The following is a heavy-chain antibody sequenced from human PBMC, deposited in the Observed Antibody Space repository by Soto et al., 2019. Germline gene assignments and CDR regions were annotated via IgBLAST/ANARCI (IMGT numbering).Heavy chain of an antibody. J-gene: IGHJ6*02. CDR3: ATVGYCTNGVCPKNYYYYGMDV. CDR2: INHSGST. Sequence: SETLSLTCAVYGGSFSGYYWSWIRQPPGKGLEWIGEINHSGSTNYNPSLKSRVTISVDTSKNQFSLKLSSVTAADTAVYYCATVGYCTNGVCPKNYYYYGMDVWGQGTTVTVYS. V-gene: IGHV4-34*01. CDR1: GGSFSGYY. D-gene: IGHD2-8*01.